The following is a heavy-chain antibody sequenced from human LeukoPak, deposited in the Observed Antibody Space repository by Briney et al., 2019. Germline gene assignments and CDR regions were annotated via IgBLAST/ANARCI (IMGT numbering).Heavy chain of an antibody. Sequence: PGGSLRLSCAASGFTFSSYWMSWVRQAPGKGLGWVANIKQDGSEKYYVDSVKGRFTISRDNSKNTLFLQMNSLKTEDTAVYYCAAFGGVIAHLWGQGTLVTVSS. CDR2: IKQDGSEK. CDR3: AAFGGVIAHL. V-gene: IGHV3-7*03. D-gene: IGHD3-16*02. CDR1: GFTFSSYW. J-gene: IGHJ5*02.